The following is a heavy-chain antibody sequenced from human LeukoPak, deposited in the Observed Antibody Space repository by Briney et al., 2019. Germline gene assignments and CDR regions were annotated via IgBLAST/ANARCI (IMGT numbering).Heavy chain of an antibody. CDR3: ARGPKGGYCSSTSCYRAPYYYYGMDV. J-gene: IGHJ6*02. V-gene: IGHV4-34*01. CDR1: GGSFSGYY. Sequence: SETLSLTCAVYGGSFSGYYWSWIRQPPGKGLEWIGEINHSGSTNYNPSLKSRVTISVDTSKNQFSLKLSSVTAADTDVYYCARGPKGGYCSSTSCYRAPYYYYGMDVWGQGTTVTVSS. D-gene: IGHD2-2*03. CDR2: INHSGST.